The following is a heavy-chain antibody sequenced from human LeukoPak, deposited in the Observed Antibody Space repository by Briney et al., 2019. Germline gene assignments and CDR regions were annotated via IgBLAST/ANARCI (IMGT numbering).Heavy chain of an antibody. Sequence: SETLSLTCTVSGVSISSYYWSWIRQPAGKGLEWIGRIYTSGSTTYNPSLKSRVTMSVDTSKNQFSLKLSSVTAADTAVYYCARDSGERGSGSYLIAYWGQGTLVTVSS. CDR1: GVSISSYY. J-gene: IGHJ4*02. V-gene: IGHV4-4*07. D-gene: IGHD3-10*01. CDR2: IYTSGST. CDR3: ARDSGERGSGSYLIAY.